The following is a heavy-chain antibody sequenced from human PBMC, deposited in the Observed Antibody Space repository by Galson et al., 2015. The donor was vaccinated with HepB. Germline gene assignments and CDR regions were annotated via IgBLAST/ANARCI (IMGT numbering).Heavy chain of an antibody. D-gene: IGHD3-22*01. CDR2: VSYDGSKK. Sequence: SLRLSCAASGFTFGSYGMHWVRQAPGKGLEWVADVSYDGSKKYYVDSVKGRFTISRDNSKNTLYLQMSSLRAEDSAVYYCAKSSRNYYDLPLDYWGQGTLATVSS. J-gene: IGHJ4*02. CDR3: AKSSRNYYDLPLDY. CDR1: GFTFGSYG. V-gene: IGHV3-33*05.